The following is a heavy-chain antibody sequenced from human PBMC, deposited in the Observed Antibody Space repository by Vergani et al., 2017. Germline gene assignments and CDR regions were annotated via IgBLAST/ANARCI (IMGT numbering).Heavy chain of an antibody. Sequence: EVQLLESGGGLVQPGGSLRLSCAASGFPFSSYAMSWVRQAPGKGLEWVSAISGSGGSTYYADSVKGRFTISRDNSKTTLYLQMNSLRAEDTAVYYCARDPYIVVVPALYYYYGMDVWGQGTTVTVSS. CDR3: ARDPYIVVVPALYYYYGMDV. V-gene: IGHV3-23*01. J-gene: IGHJ6*02. CDR2: ISGSGGST. D-gene: IGHD2-2*01. CDR1: GFPFSSYA.